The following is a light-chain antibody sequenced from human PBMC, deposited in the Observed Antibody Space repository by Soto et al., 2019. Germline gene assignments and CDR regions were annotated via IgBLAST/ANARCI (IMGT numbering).Light chain of an antibody. V-gene: IGLV2-14*01. CDR3: SSFTCTISLYV. CDR1: SSDVGGYNY. CDR2: EVS. Sequence: QSALTQPASVSGSPGQSITISCTGTSSDVGGYNYVSWYQQHPGKAPKLMISEVSNRPSGVSNRFSGSKSGNTASLTISGLQAEDYADYYCSSFTCTISLYVFVTVSMVTVL. J-gene: IGLJ1*01.